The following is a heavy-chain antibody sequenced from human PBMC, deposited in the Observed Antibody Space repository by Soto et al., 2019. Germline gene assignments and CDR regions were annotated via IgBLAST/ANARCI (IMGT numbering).Heavy chain of an antibody. CDR2: IYYSGST. CDR3: AREGKWSRTGHEAFET. CDR1: GGSISSYY. J-gene: IGHJ3*02. D-gene: IGHD2-8*01. Sequence: PSETLSLTCTVSGGSISSYYWSWIRQPPGKGLEWIGCIYYSGSTNYNPSLKSRVTISVDTSKNQVSLKLSSVTAADTAVYYCAREGKWSRTGHEAFETWGEGTIVTVSS. V-gene: IGHV4-59*01.